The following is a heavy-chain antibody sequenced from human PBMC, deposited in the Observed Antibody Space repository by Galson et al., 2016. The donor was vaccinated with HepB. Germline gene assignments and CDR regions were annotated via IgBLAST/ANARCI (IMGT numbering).Heavy chain of an antibody. CDR1: GFTFSHYA. J-gene: IGHJ4*02. D-gene: IGHD6-13*01. V-gene: IGHV3-30*18. CDR2: ISYDGSSK. Sequence: SLRLSCAASGFTFSHYAMAWVRQAPGKGLEWVAVISYDGSSKYYADSVKGRFTISRDSSKNTLFLQMNSLRPEDTAVYYCTKCRGYSSPGGVPGGPFDYWGQGALITVSS. CDR3: TKCRGYSSPGGVPGGPFDY.